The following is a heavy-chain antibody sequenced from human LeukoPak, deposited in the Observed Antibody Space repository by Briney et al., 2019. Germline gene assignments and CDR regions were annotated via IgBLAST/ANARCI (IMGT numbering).Heavy chain of an antibody. Sequence: ASVKVSCKASGYTFTGYYMHWVRQAPGQGLEWMGWINPNSGGTNYAQKFQGRVTMTRDTSTSTAYMELSRLRSDDTAVYYCAANEGYGSGSPYYYYGMDVWGQGTTVTVSS. D-gene: IGHD3-10*01. J-gene: IGHJ6*02. CDR3: AANEGYGSGSPYYYYGMDV. CDR1: GYTFTGYY. V-gene: IGHV1-2*02. CDR2: INPNSGGT.